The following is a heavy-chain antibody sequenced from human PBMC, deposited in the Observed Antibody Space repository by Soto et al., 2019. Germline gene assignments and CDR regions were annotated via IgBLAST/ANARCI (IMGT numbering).Heavy chain of an antibody. J-gene: IGHJ6*02. Sequence: SETLSLTCTVSGGSISSSSYYWGWIRQPPGKGLEWIGSIYYSGSTNYIPSLKSRVTISVDTSKFQFSLKLYSVTETDTAVYYCARGNDGPLYYYYGMDVWGQGTTVTVSS. V-gene: IGHV4-39*07. CDR1: GGSISSSSYY. D-gene: IGHD2-8*01. CDR2: IYYSGST. CDR3: ARGNDGPLYYYYGMDV.